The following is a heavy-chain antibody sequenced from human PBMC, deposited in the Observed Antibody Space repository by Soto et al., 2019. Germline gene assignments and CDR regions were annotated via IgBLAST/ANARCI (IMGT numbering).Heavy chain of an antibody. CDR1: GGSISSYY. CDR2: IYYSGSS. Sequence: SETLSLTCTVSGGSISSYYWNWIRQPPGKGLEWIGDIYYSGSSTYNPSLKSRVTISVDTSKNQFSLKLSSVTAADTAVYYCASLSRYYYYYMDVWGKGTTVTVSS. CDR3: ASLSRYYYYYMDV. V-gene: IGHV4-59*12. J-gene: IGHJ6*03.